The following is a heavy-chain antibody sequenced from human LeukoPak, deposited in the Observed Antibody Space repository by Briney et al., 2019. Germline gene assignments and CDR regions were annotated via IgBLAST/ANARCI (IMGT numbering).Heavy chain of an antibody. CDR2: IYYSGST. Sequence: PSETLSLTCTVSDGSISSSSYYWGWIRQPPGKGLEWIGNIYYSGSTYYNPSLKSRVTISVDTSKNQFSLKLSSVTAADTAVYYCARQSYAAAGWYYFDYWGQGTLVTVSS. V-gene: IGHV4-39*01. CDR1: DGSISSSSYY. J-gene: IGHJ4*02. CDR3: ARQSYAAAGWYYFDY. D-gene: IGHD6-13*01.